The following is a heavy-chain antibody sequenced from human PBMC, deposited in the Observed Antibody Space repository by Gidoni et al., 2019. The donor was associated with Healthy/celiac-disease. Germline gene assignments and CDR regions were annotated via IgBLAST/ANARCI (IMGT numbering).Heavy chain of an antibody. Sequence: QVQLQESGPGLVKPSETLSLTCTVSGGSISSYYLSWIRQPAGKGLEWIGRIYTIGSTNYNPSLKSRVTMSVDTSKNQFSLKLSSVTAADTAVYYCARDYYYDSSGYYFWFDPWGQGTLVTVSS. V-gene: IGHV4-4*07. D-gene: IGHD3-22*01. CDR3: ARDYYYDSSGYYFWFDP. CDR1: GGSISSYY. CDR2: IYTIGST. J-gene: IGHJ5*02.